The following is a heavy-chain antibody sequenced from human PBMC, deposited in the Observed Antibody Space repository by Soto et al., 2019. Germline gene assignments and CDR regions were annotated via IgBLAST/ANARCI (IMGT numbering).Heavy chain of an antibody. D-gene: IGHD3-10*01. Sequence: LRLSCAASGFTFSSYSMNWVRQAPGKGLEWVSSISSSSSYIYYADSVKGRFTISRDNAKNSLYLQMNSPRAEDTAVYYCARVRYYGSGSYWNYYYYGMDVWGQGTTVTVSS. CDR2: ISSSSSYI. J-gene: IGHJ6*02. V-gene: IGHV3-21*01. CDR3: ARVRYYGSGSYWNYYYYGMDV. CDR1: GFTFSSYS.